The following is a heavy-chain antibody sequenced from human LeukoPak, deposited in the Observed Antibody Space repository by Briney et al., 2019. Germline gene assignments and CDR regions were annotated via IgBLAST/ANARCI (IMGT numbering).Heavy chain of an antibody. Sequence: ASVKVSCKASGYTFTSYDINWVRRATGQGLEWMGWMNPNSGNTGYAQKFQGRVTMTRNTSISTAYMELSSLRSEDTAVYYCARGSLVTDQRAFDIWGQGTMVTVSS. D-gene: IGHD2-21*02. CDR3: ARGSLVTDQRAFDI. V-gene: IGHV1-8*01. CDR1: GYTFTSYD. J-gene: IGHJ3*02. CDR2: MNPNSGNT.